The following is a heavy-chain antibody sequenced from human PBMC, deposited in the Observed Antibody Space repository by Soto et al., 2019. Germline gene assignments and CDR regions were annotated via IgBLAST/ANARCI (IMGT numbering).Heavy chain of an antibody. Sequence: GASVKVSCNASCSTFTSYAINWVRPAPAQGPEWMGGVIPIFGTANSAQKFQGRGTITADESRSTAYMGLATLRSDAAAVYYCARELPYYDILTGYYSYSLDPWDQGTLRTLSS. V-gene: IGHV1-69*13. CDR3: ARELPYYDILTGYYSYSLDP. D-gene: IGHD3-9*01. J-gene: IGHJ5*02. CDR1: CSTFTSYA. CDR2: VIPIFGTA.